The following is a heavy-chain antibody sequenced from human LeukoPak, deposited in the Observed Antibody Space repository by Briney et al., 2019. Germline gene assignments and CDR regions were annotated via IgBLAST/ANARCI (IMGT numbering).Heavy chain of an antibody. CDR2: IEYSGST. CDR3: ARTSGYWPPDFDF. D-gene: IGHD5-12*01. Sequence: SETLSLTCSVSSGSISSYYWNWIRQPPGRRLECLGYIEYSGSTNYNPSLKSRLTMSVGSSKNHFSLRLRSVTAAETAVYYCARTSGYWPPDFDFWGQGALVIVSS. CDR1: SGSISSYY. J-gene: IGHJ4*02. V-gene: IGHV4-59*01.